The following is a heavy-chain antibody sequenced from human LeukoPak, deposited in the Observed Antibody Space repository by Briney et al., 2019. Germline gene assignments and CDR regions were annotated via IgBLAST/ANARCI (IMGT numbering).Heavy chain of an antibody. CDR2: IKQDGSEK. D-gene: IGHD3-22*01. Sequence: GGSLRLSCAASGFTFSSYGMSWVRQAPGKGLEWVANIKQDGSEKYYVDSVKGRFTISRDNAKNSLYLQMNSLRAEDTAVYYCARARLGSGYSYYFDYWGQGTLVTVSS. V-gene: IGHV3-7*01. CDR1: GFTFSSYG. CDR3: ARARLGSGYSYYFDY. J-gene: IGHJ4*02.